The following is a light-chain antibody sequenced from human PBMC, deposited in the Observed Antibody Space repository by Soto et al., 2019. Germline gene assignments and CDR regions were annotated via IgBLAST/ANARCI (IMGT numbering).Light chain of an antibody. J-gene: IGLJ1*01. CDR1: SSDVGGYYY. Sequence: QSALTQPASVSGSPGQSITISCTGTSSDVGGYYYVSWYQHRPGKAPKLMIYQVTNRPSGVSNRFSGSKSGNTASLTISGLQAEDEAAYYCTSYSSSSTFYVFGTGTQLTVL. CDR2: QVT. V-gene: IGLV2-14*01. CDR3: TSYSSSSTFYV.